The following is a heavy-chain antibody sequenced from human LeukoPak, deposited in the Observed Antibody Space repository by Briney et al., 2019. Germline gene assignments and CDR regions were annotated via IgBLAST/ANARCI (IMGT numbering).Heavy chain of an antibody. CDR2: MNPNSGNT. CDR1: GYTFTSYD. J-gene: IGHJ6*03. V-gene: IGHV1-8*01. D-gene: IGHD1-1*01. CDR3: ARGDGNDYYYYYMDV. Sequence: GASVKVSCKASGYTFTSYDINWVQQATGQGLEWMGWMNPNSGNTGYAQKFQGRVTMTRNTSISTAYMELSSLRSEDTAVYYCARGDGNDYYYYYMDVWGKGTTVTVSS.